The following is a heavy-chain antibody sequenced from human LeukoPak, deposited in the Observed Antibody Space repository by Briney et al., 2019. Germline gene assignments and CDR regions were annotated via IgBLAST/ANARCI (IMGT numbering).Heavy chain of an antibody. V-gene: IGHV4-61*02. D-gene: IGHD3-22*01. Sequence: SETLSLTCTVSGVSISSGSFYWSWIRQPAGKGLEWIGRIYTNESTYYNPSLKSRVSMSVDTSKNQFSLKLSSVTAADTAVYYCVRDDYDSSTYYGAFWFDPWGQGILVTVAS. J-gene: IGHJ5*02. CDR3: VRDDYDSSTYYGAFWFDP. CDR1: GVSISSGSFY. CDR2: IYTNEST.